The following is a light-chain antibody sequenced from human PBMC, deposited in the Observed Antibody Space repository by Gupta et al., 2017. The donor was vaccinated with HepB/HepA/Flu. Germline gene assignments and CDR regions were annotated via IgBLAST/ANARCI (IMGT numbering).Light chain of an antibody. Sequence: DIVLTQSPGTLSLSPGERATLSCRASQRDYSTYLAWYQQKPGQAPRLLIYGASFRATGVPERFSGSGSETDFTLTISRLDPEDFAVYYCQHYGGFPLTFGHGTRVEIK. CDR3: QHYGGFPLT. V-gene: IGKV3-20*01. CDR1: QRDYSTY. J-gene: IGKJ3*01. CDR2: GAS.